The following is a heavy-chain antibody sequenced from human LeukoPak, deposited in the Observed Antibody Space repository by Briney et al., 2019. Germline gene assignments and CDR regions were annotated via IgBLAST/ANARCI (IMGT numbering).Heavy chain of an antibody. CDR2: IYYSGST. V-gene: IGHV4-59*01. CDR1: GGSISSYY. Sequence: SETLSLTCTVSGGSISSYYWSWIRQPPGKGLEWIGYIYYSGSTNYNPSLKSRVTISVDTSKNQYSLKLSSVTAADTAVYYCARSLYSSSWYWFDPWGQGTLVTVSS. J-gene: IGHJ5*02. D-gene: IGHD6-13*01. CDR3: ARSLYSSSWYWFDP.